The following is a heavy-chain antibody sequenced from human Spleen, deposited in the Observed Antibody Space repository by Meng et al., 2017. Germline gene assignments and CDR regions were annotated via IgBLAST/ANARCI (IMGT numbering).Heavy chain of an antibody. Sequence: GESLKISCAASGFTFSTYSMNWVRQAPGKGLEWVSSISVSTTYIYYVDSVKGRFTISRDNAKNSLYLQMNSLRAEDTAVYYCARDSYTPQWFGELLGYYGMDVWAQGPSAT. CDR2: ISVSTTYI. CDR3: ARDSYTPQWFGELLGYYGMDV. CDR1: GFTFSTYS. J-gene: IGHJ6*02. V-gene: IGHV3-21*01. D-gene: IGHD3-10*01.